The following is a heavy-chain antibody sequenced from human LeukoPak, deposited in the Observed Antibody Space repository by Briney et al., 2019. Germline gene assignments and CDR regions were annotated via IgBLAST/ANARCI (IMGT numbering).Heavy chain of an antibody. D-gene: IGHD3-10*01. Sequence: SETLSLTCTVSGGSISSGSYYWGWIRQPPGKGLEWLGGIHHSGNTYYNPSLKGRVTISVDTSKKQFSLKLSSVTAAATAVYYCARQSYDSGSLYYTYWGQGTLVTVSS. CDR3: ARQSYDSGSLYYTY. J-gene: IGHJ4*02. CDR1: GGSISSGSYY. V-gene: IGHV4-39*07. CDR2: IHHSGNT.